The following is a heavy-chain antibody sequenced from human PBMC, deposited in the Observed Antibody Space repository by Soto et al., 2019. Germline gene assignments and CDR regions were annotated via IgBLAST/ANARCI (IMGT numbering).Heavy chain of an antibody. CDR2: ISSSSSYI. J-gene: IGHJ6*02. D-gene: IGHD2-15*01. Sequence: RRLSCAASGFTFSSYSMNWVRQAPGKGLEWVSSISSSSSYIYYADSVKGRFTISRDNAKNSLYLQMNSLRAEDTAVYYCARDARIFGMDVWGQGTTVTVSS. CDR1: GFTFSSYS. V-gene: IGHV3-21*01. CDR3: ARDARIFGMDV.